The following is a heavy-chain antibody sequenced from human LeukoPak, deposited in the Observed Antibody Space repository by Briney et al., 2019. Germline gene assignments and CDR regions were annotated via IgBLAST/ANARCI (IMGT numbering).Heavy chain of an antibody. CDR2: IYYSGST. CDR1: GGSISSYY. Sequence: SETLSLTCTVSGGSISSYYWSWIRQPPGKGLEWIGYIYYSGSTNYNPSLKSRVTISVDTSKDQFSLKLSSVTAADTAVYYCARTPIVVVVAAIYYFDHWGQGTLVTVSS. D-gene: IGHD2-15*01. V-gene: IGHV4-59*01. J-gene: IGHJ4*02. CDR3: ARTPIVVVVAAIYYFDH.